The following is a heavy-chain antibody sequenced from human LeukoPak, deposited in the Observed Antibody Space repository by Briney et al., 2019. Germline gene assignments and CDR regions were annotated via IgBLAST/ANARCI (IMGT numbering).Heavy chain of an antibody. D-gene: IGHD1-26*01. CDR1: GFTFSSYA. V-gene: IGHV3-7*01. J-gene: IGHJ4*02. CDR2: IKQDGSEK. Sequence: GGSLRLSCAASGFTFSSYAMSWVRQAPGKGLEWVANIKQDGSEKYYVDSVKGRFTISRDNAKNSLYLQMNSLRAEDTAVYYCARGLGAKDFYFDYWGQGTLVTVSS. CDR3: ARGLGAKDFYFDY.